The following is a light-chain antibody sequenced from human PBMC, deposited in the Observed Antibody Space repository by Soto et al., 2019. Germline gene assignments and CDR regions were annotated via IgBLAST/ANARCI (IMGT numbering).Light chain of an antibody. Sequence: DIGFTRITNKMTLSPGEGATLSCRAAQSVSSNLLAWYQQKPGQAPRLLIYAASSRATGIPGRFSGSGSGTDFTLNISRLEPEDFAVYYCHQYGSSPGTFGQGTKVDIK. V-gene: IGKV3-20*01. J-gene: IGKJ1*01. CDR2: AAS. CDR1: QSVSSNL. CDR3: HQYGSSPGT.